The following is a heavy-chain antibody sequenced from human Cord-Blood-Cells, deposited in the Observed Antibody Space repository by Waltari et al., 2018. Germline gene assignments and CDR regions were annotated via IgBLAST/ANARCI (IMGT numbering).Heavy chain of an antibody. CDR2: IYWDDDK. CDR1: GFSLSTSGVG. J-gene: IGHJ4*02. V-gene: IGHV2-5*02. CDR3: AHTTYDFWSGSLDY. D-gene: IGHD3-3*01. Sequence: QITLKESGPTLVKPTQTLTLTCTFSGFSLSTSGVGVGWLRQPPGKALEWLALIYWDDDKRYSPSLKSRLTITKDTSKNQVVLTMTNMDPVDTATYYCAHTTYDFWSGSLDYWGQGTLVTVSS.